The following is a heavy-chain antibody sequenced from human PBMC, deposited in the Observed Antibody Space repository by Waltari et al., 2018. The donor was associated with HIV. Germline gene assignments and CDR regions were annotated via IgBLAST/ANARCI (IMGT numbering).Heavy chain of an antibody. V-gene: IGHV4-34*01. J-gene: IGHJ5*02. CDR1: GGSFSGYY. CDR3: ARSTPYYCCGGSCYSGVRWFDP. D-gene: IGHD2-15*01. CDR2: INQLGST. Sequence: QVQLQQWGAGLLKPSETLFLTCAVYGGSFSGYYWSWIRQPPGKGLEWIGEINQLGSTDHNPSLKIRVNLSVDTSKNQFSRKLSSVTAAYTAVYYCARSTPYYCCGGSCYSGVRWFDPWGQGTLVTVSS.